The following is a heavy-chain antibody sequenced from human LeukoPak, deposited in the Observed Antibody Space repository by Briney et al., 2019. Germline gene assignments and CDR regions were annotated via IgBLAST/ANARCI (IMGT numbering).Heavy chain of an antibody. CDR1: GYTFTSYD. V-gene: IGHV1-8*01. CDR3: ARTYYDILTGYYYFDY. CDR2: MNSNSGNT. D-gene: IGHD3-9*01. Sequence: GASVKVSCMASGYTFTSYDINWVRQATGQGLEWMGWMNSNSGNTGYAQKFQGRVTMTRNTSISTAYMELSSLRSEDTAVYYCARTYYDILTGYYYFDYWGQGTLVTVSS. J-gene: IGHJ4*02.